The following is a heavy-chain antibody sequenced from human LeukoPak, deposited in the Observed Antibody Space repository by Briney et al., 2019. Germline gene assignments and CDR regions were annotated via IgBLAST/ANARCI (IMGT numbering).Heavy chain of an antibody. CDR2: IYTSGST. CDR1: GGSISSYY. CDR3: ARLYLPATRFDY. J-gene: IGHJ4*02. Sequence: SETLSLTCTVYGGSISSYYWSWIRRPAGKGLEWIGRIYTSGSTNYNPSLKSRVTMSVHTSKNQFSLKLTSVTAADTAVYYCARLYLPATRFDYWGQGTLVTVSS. V-gene: IGHV4-4*07. D-gene: IGHD5-24*01.